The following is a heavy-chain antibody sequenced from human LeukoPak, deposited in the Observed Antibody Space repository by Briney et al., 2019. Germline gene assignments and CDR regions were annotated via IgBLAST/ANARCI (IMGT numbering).Heavy chain of an antibody. D-gene: IGHD2-15*01. J-gene: IGHJ5*02. CDR2: IKQDGSEK. CDR3: TRSGAPYCRGSSCYEDWFDP. V-gene: IGHV3-7*05. CDR1: GFTVSSNY. Sequence: GGSLRLSCAASGFTVSSNYMSWVRQAPGKGLEWVANIKQDGSEKYYVDSVKGRFTISRDNAKKSLHLQMNTLRAEDTAVYYCTRSGAPYCRGSSCYEDWFDPWGQGTLVTVSS.